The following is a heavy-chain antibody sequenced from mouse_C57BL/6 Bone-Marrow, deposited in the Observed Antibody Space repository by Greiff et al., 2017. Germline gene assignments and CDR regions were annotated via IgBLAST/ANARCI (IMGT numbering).Heavy chain of an antibody. J-gene: IGHJ1*03. Sequence: EVHLVESGGGLVKPGGSLKLSCAASGFTFSSYAMSWVRQTPEKRLEWVATISDGGSYTYYPDNVKGRFTISRDNAKNNLYLQMSHLKSEDTAMYYCANFDVWGTGTTVTVSS. CDR1: GFTFSSYA. V-gene: IGHV5-4*01. CDR3: ANFDV. CDR2: ISDGGSYT.